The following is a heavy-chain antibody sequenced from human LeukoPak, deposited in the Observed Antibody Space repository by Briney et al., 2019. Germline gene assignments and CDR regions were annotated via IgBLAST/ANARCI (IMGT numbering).Heavy chain of an antibody. CDR2: IWSDGSNK. D-gene: IGHD2-2*02. CDR1: GFTFSTYG. CDR3: AKAKGYICAWDPFDY. Sequence: GGSLRLSCAASGFTFSTYGMHWVRQAPGKGLEWVAVIWSDGSNKYYVDSVKGRFTISRDNSKNTLYLQMNSLSADATSVYYCAKAKGYICAWDPFDYWGQGTLVTVSS. J-gene: IGHJ4*02. V-gene: IGHV3-33*06.